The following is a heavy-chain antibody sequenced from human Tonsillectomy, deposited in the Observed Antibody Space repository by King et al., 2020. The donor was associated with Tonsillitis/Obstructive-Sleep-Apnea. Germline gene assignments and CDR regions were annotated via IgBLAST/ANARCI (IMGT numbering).Heavy chain of an antibody. Sequence: QLVQSGAEVKKPGGSLRISCKGSGYSFTSYWISWVRPMPGKGLEWMGRIDPSDSYTNYSPSFQGHVTISADKSISTAYLQWRSLKASDTAMYYCSRDTSSNDINADYWGQGTLVTVSS. D-gene: IGHD2-2*01. J-gene: IGHJ4*02. V-gene: IGHV5-10-1*03. CDR3: SRDTSSNDINADY. CDR1: GYSFTSYW. CDR2: IDPSDSYT.